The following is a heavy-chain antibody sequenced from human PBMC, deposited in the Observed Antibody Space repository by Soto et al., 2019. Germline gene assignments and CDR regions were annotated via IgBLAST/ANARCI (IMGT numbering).Heavy chain of an antibody. CDR2: IKYDGSKT. Sequence: QVQLVESGGGVVQPGGSLRLSCAPSGFIFSSFGMHWVRQAPGKGLEWVAVIKYDGSKTYYGDSVKSRFTISRDNSRNTLYLQMNSLRAEDTAVYYCARVKQGRGGYDSPFDYWGQGTLVTVAS. J-gene: IGHJ4*02. V-gene: IGHV3-33*01. CDR1: GFIFSSFG. D-gene: IGHD5-12*01. CDR3: ARVKQGRGGYDSPFDY.